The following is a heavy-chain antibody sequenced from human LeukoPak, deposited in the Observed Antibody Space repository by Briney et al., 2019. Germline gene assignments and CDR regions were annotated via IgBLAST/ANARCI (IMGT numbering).Heavy chain of an antibody. V-gene: IGHV3-7*01. CDR2: IKQDGSEK. J-gene: IGHJ5*02. Sequence: GGSLRLSCAASGFTFSSYWMSWVRQAPGKGLAWVANIKQDGSEKYYVDSVKGRFTISRDNAKNSLYLQMNSLRAEDTAVYYCARARIDYYGSGSYFSGDHYNWFDHWGQGTLVTVSS. CDR1: GFTFSSYW. D-gene: IGHD3-10*01. CDR3: ARARIDYYGSGSYFSGDHYNWFDH.